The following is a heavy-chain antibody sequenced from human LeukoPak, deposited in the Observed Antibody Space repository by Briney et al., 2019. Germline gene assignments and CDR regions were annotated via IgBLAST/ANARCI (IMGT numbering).Heavy chain of an antibody. CDR2: IYYSGST. V-gene: IGHV4-59*01. Sequence: PSETLSLTCTVSGGSISSYYWSWIRQPPGKGLEWIGYIYYSGSTDYNPSLKSRVTISVDTSKNQLSLKLSSVTAADTAVYHCARDPHTWHFDLWGRGTLVIVSS. J-gene: IGHJ2*01. CDR1: GGSISSYY. CDR3: ARDPHTWHFDL.